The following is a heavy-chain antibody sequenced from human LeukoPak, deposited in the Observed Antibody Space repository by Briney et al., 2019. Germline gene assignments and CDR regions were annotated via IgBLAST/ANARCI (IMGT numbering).Heavy chain of an antibody. CDR2: ISPSGGST. V-gene: IGHV1-46*01. Sequence: VASVNVSCKASGYTFTSNYMHWVRQAPGQGPEWMGVISPSGGSTTYAQKFQGRVTLTRDMSTSTDYLELSSLRSEDTAVYYCARDNSVRDEAWWFNPWGQGTLVTVSA. CDR3: ARDNSVRDEAWWFNP. D-gene: IGHD5-24*01. J-gene: IGHJ5*02. CDR1: GYTFTSNY.